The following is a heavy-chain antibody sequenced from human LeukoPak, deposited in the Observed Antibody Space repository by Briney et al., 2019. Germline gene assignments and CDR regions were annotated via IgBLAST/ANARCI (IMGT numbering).Heavy chain of an antibody. D-gene: IGHD3-3*01. Sequence: GGSLRLSCAASGFTFSLYAMNWVRQAPGKGLEWVSYINSGSSDKHYTESVRGRCTISRDNAKKTLYLQMNSLRAEDTAVYYCARDTYEPGLIDFWGQGTLVSVSS. CDR3: ARDTYEPGLIDF. J-gene: IGHJ4*02. CDR1: GFTFSLYA. V-gene: IGHV3-21*05. CDR2: INSGSSDK.